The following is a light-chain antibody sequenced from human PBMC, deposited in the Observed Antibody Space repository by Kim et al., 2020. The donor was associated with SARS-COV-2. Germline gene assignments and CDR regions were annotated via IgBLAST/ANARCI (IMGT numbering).Light chain of an antibody. V-gene: IGKV3-20*01. CDR1: QSVSSSY. CDR3: QQYGSSPLT. J-gene: IGKJ4*01. CDR2: GAS. Sequence: EIVLTQSPGTLSLSPGERATFSCRASQSVSSSYLAWYQQKPGQAPRLLIYGASSRATGIPDRFSGSGSGTDFTLTISRLEPEDFAVYYCQQYGSSPLTFGGGTKVDIK.